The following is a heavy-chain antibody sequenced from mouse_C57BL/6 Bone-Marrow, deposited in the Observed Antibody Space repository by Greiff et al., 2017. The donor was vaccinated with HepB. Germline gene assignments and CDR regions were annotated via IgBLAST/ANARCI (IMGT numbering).Heavy chain of an antibody. J-gene: IGHJ1*03. CDR2: IDPSDSET. V-gene: IGHV1-52*01. Sequence: QVQLQQPGAELVRPGSSVKLSCKASGYTFTSYWMHWVKQRPIQGLEWIGNIDPSDSETHYNQKVKDKATLTVDKSSSTAYMQLSSLTSEDSAVYYCARVEWLLRYWYFDVWGTGTTVTVSS. CDR1: GYTFTSYW. D-gene: IGHD2-3*01. CDR3: ARVEWLLRYWYFDV.